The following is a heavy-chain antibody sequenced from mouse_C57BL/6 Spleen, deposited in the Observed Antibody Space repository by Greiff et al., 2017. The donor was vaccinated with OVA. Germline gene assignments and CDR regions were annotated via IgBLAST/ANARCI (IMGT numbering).Heavy chain of an antibody. Sequence: EVKLMESGGGLVKPGGSLKLSCAASGFTFSDYGMHWVRQAPEKGLEWVAYISSGSSTIYYADTVKGRFTISRDNAKNTLFLQMTSLRSEDTAMYYCARDYVNWYVDVWGTGTTVTVSS. J-gene: IGHJ1*03. D-gene: IGHD2-4*01. V-gene: IGHV5-17*01. CDR1: GFTFSDYG. CDR2: ISSGSSTI. CDR3: ARDYVNWYVDV.